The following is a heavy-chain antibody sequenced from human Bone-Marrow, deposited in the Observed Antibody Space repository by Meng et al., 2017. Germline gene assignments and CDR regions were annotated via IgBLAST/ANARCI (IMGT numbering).Heavy chain of an antibody. Sequence: ETLSLTCAASGFTFSDYYMSWIRQAPGKGLEWVANIKQDGSEKYYVDSVKGRFTISRDNAKNSLYLQMNSLRAEDTAVYYCARQIVLRKWGMDVWGQGTTVTVSS. CDR2: IKQDGSEK. CDR3: ARQIVLRKWGMDV. J-gene: IGHJ6*02. CDR1: GFTFSDYY. D-gene: IGHD6-6*01. V-gene: IGHV3-7*01.